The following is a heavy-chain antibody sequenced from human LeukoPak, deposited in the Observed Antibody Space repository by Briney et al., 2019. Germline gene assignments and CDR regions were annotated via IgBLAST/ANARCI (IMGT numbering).Heavy chain of an antibody. V-gene: IGHV3-23*01. Sequence: PGRSLRLSCAASGFTFSSYAMSWVRQAPGGGLEWVSSISGSGGSTYYADSVKGRFTISRDNSKNTLYLQMNSLRAEDTAVYYCAKSNIVVVPAAPFDYWGQGTLVTVSS. D-gene: IGHD2-2*01. J-gene: IGHJ4*02. CDR3: AKSNIVVVPAAPFDY. CDR1: GFTFSSYA. CDR2: ISGSGGST.